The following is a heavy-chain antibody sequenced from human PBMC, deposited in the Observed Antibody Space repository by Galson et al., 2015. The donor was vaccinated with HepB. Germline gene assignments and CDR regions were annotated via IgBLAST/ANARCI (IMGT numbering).Heavy chain of an antibody. CDR1: GDSVSSSNAA. J-gene: IGHJ4*02. V-gene: IGHV6-1*01. CDR2: TYYRSKWYN. Sequence: CAISGDSVSSSNAAWNWVRQSPSRGLEWLGRTYYRSKWYNDYAVSVKSQISFNQDTSKNQFSLQLNSVTPEDTAVYYCARGIHHLDYWGQGIPVTVSS. CDR3: ARGIHHLDY.